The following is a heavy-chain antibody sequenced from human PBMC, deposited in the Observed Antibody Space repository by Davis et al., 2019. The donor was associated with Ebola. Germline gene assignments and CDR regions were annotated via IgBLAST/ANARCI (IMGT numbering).Heavy chain of an antibody. CDR3: VRGVGDYGDYGVEPVAYYYYMDV. CDR2: IYYSGST. D-gene: IGHD4-17*01. CDR1: GGSISSYY. Sequence: PSETLSLTCTVSGGSISSYYWSWIRQPPGKGLEWIGYIYYSGSTNYNPSLKSRVTISVDTSKNQFSLKLSSVTAADTAVYYCVRGVGDYGDYGVEPVAYYYYMDVWGKGTTVTVSS. V-gene: IGHV4-59*01. J-gene: IGHJ6*03.